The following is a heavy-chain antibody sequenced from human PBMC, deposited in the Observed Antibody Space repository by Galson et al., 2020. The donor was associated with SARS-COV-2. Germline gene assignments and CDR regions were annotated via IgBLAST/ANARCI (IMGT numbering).Heavy chain of an antibody. V-gene: IGHV3-23*01. J-gene: IGHJ3*02. D-gene: IGHD3-22*01. CDR3: AAGTYYYDSSGYFRSAFDI. Sequence: GGSLRLSCAASGFTFSSYAMSWVRQAPGKGLEWVSAISGSGGSTYYADSVKGRFTISRDNSKNTLYLQMNSLRAEDTAVYYCAAGTYYYDSSGYFRSAFDIWGQGTMVTVSS. CDR1: GFTFSSYA. CDR2: ISGSGGST.